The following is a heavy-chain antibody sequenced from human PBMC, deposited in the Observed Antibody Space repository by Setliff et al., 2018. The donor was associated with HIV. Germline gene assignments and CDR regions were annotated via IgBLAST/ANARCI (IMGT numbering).Heavy chain of an antibody. J-gene: IGHJ3*02. CDR3: VRDPPLTPTDADHPFDI. D-gene: IGHD2-21*02. Sequence: PSETLSLTCSVSGVSINRTDHYWGWIRQSPGKGLEWIGSIYHGGTTYYNPSLKSRSTISEDTSKNQFSLSLSSVTAADTAVYYCVRDPPLTPTDADHPFDIWGQGTMVTVSS. CDR1: GVSINRTDHY. CDR2: IYHGGTT. V-gene: IGHV4-38-2*02.